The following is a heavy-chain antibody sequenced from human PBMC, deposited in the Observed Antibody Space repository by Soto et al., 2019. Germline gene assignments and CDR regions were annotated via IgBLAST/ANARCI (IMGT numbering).Heavy chain of an antibody. CDR3: ARDDVSRTGEEGLLDY. D-gene: IGHD7-27*01. CDR1: GFTLSNHN. J-gene: IGHJ4*02. V-gene: IGHV3-21*01. CDR2: ISGSSGFV. Sequence: PGRSLCLSCTASGFTLSNHNMNWVRQAPGKGLEWLSSISGSSGFVSYADSVKGRFTISRHNAKYSVFLQMNSLRVEDTAVYFCARDDVSRTGEEGLLDYWGQGTLVTVSS.